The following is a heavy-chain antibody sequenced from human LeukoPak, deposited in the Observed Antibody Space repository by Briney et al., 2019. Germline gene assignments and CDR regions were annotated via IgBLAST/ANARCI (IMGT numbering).Heavy chain of an antibody. CDR3: ARRYSTRLYYYDSSGYPDPYYFDY. D-gene: IGHD3-22*01. CDR1: GGSISNYY. Sequence: PSETLSLTCTVSGGSISNYYRNWIRQPPGKGLEWIGYIYYSGTTNYNPSLKSRVSMSVDTSKNQFSLKLSSVTAADTAVYYCARRYSTRLYYYDSSGYPDPYYFDYWGQGTLVTVSS. CDR2: IYYSGTT. V-gene: IGHV4-59*12. J-gene: IGHJ4*02.